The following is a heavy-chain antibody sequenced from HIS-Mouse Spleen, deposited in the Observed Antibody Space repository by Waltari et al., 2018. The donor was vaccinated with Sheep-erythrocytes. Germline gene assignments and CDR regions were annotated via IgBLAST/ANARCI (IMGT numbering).Heavy chain of an antibody. J-gene: IGHJ3*02. V-gene: IGHV3-30-3*01. CDR3: ARGAFDI. CDR2: ISYDGSNK. CDR1: GFTFSSYA. Sequence: QVQLVESGGGVVQPGRYLRLSCAASGFTFSSYAMHWVRQAPGKGLEWVAVISYDGSNKYYADSVKGRFTISRDNSKNTLYLQMNSLRAEDTAVYYCARGAFDIWGQGTMVTVSS.